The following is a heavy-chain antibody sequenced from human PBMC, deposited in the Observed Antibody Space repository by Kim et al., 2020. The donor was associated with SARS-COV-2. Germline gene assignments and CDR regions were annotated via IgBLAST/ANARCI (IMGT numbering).Heavy chain of an antibody. D-gene: IGHD3-3*01. CDR3: ARNDFWRGPTAIGVFDV. V-gene: IGHV4-34*01. CDR2: INDSGKI. Sequence: SETLSLTCGVHGGSFSGYFWSWIRQTPGKGLEWIGEINDSGKINYNPSLKSRVTISLDTSKNQFSLNLGSVTAADTALYYCARNDFWRGPTAIGVFDVWG. J-gene: IGHJ3*01. CDR1: GGSFSGYF.